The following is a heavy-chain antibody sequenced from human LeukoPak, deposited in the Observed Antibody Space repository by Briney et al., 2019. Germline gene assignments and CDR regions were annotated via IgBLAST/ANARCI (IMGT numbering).Heavy chain of an antibody. D-gene: IGHD6-13*01. J-gene: IGHJ6*03. CDR3: ARDGYSNTYYYYMDV. Sequence: SATLSLTCTVSGGSISSYYWSWIRQPPGKGLEWIGYIYYSGSTNYNPSLKSRVTISVDTSKNQFSLKLSSVTAADTAVYYCARDGYSNTYYYYMDVWGKGTTVTVSS. CDR2: IYYSGST. CDR1: GGSISSYY. V-gene: IGHV4-59*01.